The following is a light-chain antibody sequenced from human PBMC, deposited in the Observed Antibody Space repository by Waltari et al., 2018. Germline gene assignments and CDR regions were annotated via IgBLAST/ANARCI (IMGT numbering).Light chain of an antibody. J-gene: IGKJ1*01. V-gene: IGKV3-20*01. CDR2: DAS. CDR3: QKYGTLPAT. CDR1: QSVSMT. Sequence: DIVLTQSPDTLSLSPGDRATLSCRAGQSVSMTLAWYQQKPGQAPRLLIYDASSRATGVPDRFSGSGSGTDFSLTISRLEPEDFAVYYCQKYGTLPATFGQGTKVEIK.